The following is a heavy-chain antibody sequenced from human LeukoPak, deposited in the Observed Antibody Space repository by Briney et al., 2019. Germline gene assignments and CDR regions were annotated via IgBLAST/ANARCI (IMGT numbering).Heavy chain of an antibody. CDR3: AKLRSVVVIAALNY. D-gene: IGHD2-21*01. V-gene: IGHV3-23*01. J-gene: IGHJ4*02. CDR1: GFTFTNYA. CDR2: ISGSGDSA. Sequence: VGSLRLSCAASGFTFTNYAMSWVRQAPGKGLEWVSTISGSGDSAYYADSVKGRFTISRDNSKNTPYLQMNSLRADDTAVYYCAKLRSVVVIAALNYWGQGILVTVPS.